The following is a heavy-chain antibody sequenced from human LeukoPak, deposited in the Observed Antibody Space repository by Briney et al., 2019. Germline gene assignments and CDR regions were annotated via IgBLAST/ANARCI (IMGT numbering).Heavy chain of an antibody. D-gene: IGHD2-2*01. CDR2: IIPIFGTA. Sequence: SVKVSCKASGGTFSSYAISWVRQAPGQGLEWMGGIIPIFGTANYAQKFQGRVTITTDESTSTAYMELSSLRSEDTAAYYCARSGYCSSTSCLYPFDYWGQGTLVTVSS. V-gene: IGHV1-69*05. J-gene: IGHJ4*02. CDR3: ARSGYCSSTSCLYPFDY. CDR1: GGTFSSYA.